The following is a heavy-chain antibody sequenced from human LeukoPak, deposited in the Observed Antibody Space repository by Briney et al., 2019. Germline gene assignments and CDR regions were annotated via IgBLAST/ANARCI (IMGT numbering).Heavy chain of an antibody. CDR3: ARGYCSGGSCYSIVGFDY. V-gene: IGHV1-2*02. Sequence: ASVKVSCKASGYTFTDYFMNWVRQAPGQGLEWMGWINPKSGGTVYAQKFQGRVTMTRDTSISTAYMELSRLRSDDTAVYYCARGYCSGGSCYSIVGFDYWGQGTLVIVSS. CDR2: INPKSGGT. CDR1: GYTFTDYF. J-gene: IGHJ4*02. D-gene: IGHD2-15*01.